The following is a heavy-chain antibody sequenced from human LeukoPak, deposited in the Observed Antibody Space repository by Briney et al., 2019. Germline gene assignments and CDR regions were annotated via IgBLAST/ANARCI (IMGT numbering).Heavy chain of an antibody. CDR3: AKDPRVVPAADYYYGMDV. V-gene: IGHV3-23*01. Sequence: GGSLRLSCAASGFTFSSYAMSWVRQAPGKGLEWVSAISGSGGSTYYADSVKGRFTISRDNSKNTLYLQMNSLRAEDTAVYYCAKDPRVVPAADYYYGMDVWGQGTTVTVSS. CDR1: GFTFSSYA. J-gene: IGHJ6*02. CDR2: ISGSGGST. D-gene: IGHD2-2*01.